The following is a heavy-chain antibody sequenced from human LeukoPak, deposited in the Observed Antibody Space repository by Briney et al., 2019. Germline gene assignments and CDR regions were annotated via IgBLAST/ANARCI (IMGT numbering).Heavy chain of an antibody. CDR2: IYYSGST. J-gene: IGHJ5*02. D-gene: IGHD3-22*01. Sequence: SETLSLTCTVSGGSISSSSYYWGWIRQPPGKGLEWIGSIYYSGSTNYNPSLKSRVTISVDTSKNQFSLKLSSVTAADTAVYYCARSGYYYNWFDPWGQGTLVTVSS. CDR3: ARSGYYYNWFDP. CDR1: GGSISSSSYY. V-gene: IGHV4-39*07.